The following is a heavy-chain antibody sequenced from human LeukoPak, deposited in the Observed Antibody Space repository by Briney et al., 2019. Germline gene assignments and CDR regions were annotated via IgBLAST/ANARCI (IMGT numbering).Heavy chain of an antibody. D-gene: IGHD3-10*01. V-gene: IGHV3-66*01. Sequence: PGGSLRLSCAASGFTVSSNYMSWVRQAPGKGLEWVSVIYSGGSTYYADSVKGRFTISRDNSKNTLYLQMYSLRAEDTAVYYCARVGNYGSGSYYKVFDYWGQGTLVTVSS. CDR3: ARVGNYGSGSYYKVFDY. CDR1: GFTVSSNY. J-gene: IGHJ4*02. CDR2: IYSGGST.